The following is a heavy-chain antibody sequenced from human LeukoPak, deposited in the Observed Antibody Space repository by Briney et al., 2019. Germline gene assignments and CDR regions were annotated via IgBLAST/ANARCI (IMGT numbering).Heavy chain of an antibody. CDR2: ISSSSSYI. V-gene: IGHV3-21*04. CDR1: GFTFSSYS. D-gene: IGHD6-19*01. J-gene: IGHJ4*02. Sequence: GGSLRLSCAASGFTFSSYSMNWVRQAPGKGLEWVSSISSSSSYIYYADSVKGRFTISRDNAKNSLYLQMNSLRAEDTALYYCAKGPAVAGSPVDYWGQGTLVTVSS. CDR3: AKGPAVAGSPVDY.